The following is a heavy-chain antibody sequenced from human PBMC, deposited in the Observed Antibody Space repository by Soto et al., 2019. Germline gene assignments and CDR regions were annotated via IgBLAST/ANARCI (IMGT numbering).Heavy chain of an antibody. V-gene: IGHV3-23*01. D-gene: IGHD3-10*01. CDR1: GFTFSSYA. CDR3: AKDRPTMVRGPTDLGEFDY. Sequence: EVQLLESGGGLVQPGGSLRLSCAASGFTFSSYAMSWVRQAPGKGLEWVSAISGSGGSTYYADSVKGRFTISRDNSKNTLYLQMNSLRAEYTAVYYCAKDRPTMVRGPTDLGEFDYWGQGTLVTVSS. CDR2: ISGSGGST. J-gene: IGHJ4*02.